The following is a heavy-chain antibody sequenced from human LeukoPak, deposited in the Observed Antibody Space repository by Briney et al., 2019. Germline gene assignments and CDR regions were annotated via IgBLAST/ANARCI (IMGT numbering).Heavy chain of an antibody. CDR2: IYYSGST. V-gene: IGHV4-59*01. Sequence: SETLSLTCIVSGGSISSYYWSWIRQPPGKGLEWIGYIYYSGSTNYNPSLKSRVTISVDTSKNQFSLKLSSVTAADTAVYYCARAYSSGPARARAFDIWGQGTMVTVSS. CDR1: GGSISSYY. CDR3: ARAYSSGPARARAFDI. J-gene: IGHJ3*02. D-gene: IGHD3-22*01.